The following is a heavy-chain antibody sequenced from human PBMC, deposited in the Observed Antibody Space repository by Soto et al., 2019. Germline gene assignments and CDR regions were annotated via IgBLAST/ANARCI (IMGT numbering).Heavy chain of an antibody. J-gene: IGHJ6*02. CDR1: GFTFSSYA. Sequence: LRLSCAASGFTFSSYAMSWVRQAPCRVRDWVSAISGSGGSTYYADSVKGRFTISRDNSKNTLYLQMNSLRAEDTAVYYCARNYYGSGSYYKPPEGYYYGMDVWGQGTTVTVSS. CDR3: ARNYYGSGSYYKPPEGYYYGMDV. D-gene: IGHD3-10*01. V-gene: IGHV3-23*01. CDR2: ISGSGGST.